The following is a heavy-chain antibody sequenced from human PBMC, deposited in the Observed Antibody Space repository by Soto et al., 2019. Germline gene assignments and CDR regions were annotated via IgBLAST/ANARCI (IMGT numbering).Heavy chain of an antibody. CDR3: ARGSYRPYYDFWSGYYTYPWFDP. Sequence: PGGSLRLSCAASGFTFSSYDMHWVRQATGKGLEWVSAIGTAGDTYYPGSVKGRFTISRENAKNSLYHQMNSLRAGDTAVYYCARGSYRPYYDFWSGYYTYPWFDPWGQGTLVTVSS. CDR2: IGTAGDT. J-gene: IGHJ5*02. V-gene: IGHV3-13*01. CDR1: GFTFSSYD. D-gene: IGHD3-3*01.